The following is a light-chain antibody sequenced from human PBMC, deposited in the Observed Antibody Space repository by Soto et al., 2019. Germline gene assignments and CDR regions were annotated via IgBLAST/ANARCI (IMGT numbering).Light chain of an antibody. Sequence: QLVLTQSPSASASLGASVKLTCTLSSGHSSYAIAWHQQQPEKGPRYLMKLNSDGSHSKGDGIPDRFSGSSAGAERYLTLASLQSGDEADYYCQTWGTGIVVFGGGTKLTVL. J-gene: IGLJ2*01. V-gene: IGLV4-69*01. CDR2: LNSDGSH. CDR1: SGHSSYA. CDR3: QTWGTGIVV.